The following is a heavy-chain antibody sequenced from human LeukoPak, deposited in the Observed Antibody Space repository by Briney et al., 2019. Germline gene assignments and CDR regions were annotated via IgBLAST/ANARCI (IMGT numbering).Heavy chain of an antibody. CDR2: IIPIFGTA. CDR1: GGTFSSYA. V-gene: IGHV1-69*05. CDR3: ALLSSIAARVDY. D-gene: IGHD6-6*01. Sequence: SVKVSCKASGGTFSSYAISWVRHAPGQGLEWMGGIIPIFGTANYAQKFQGRVTITTDESTSTAYMELSGLRSEDTAVYYCALLSSIAARVDYWGQGTLVTVSS. J-gene: IGHJ4*02.